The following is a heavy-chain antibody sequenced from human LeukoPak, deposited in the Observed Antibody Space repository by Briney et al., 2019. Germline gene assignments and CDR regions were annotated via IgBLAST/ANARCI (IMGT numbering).Heavy chain of an antibody. V-gene: IGHV4-34*01. CDR2: INHSGST. Sequence: SETLSLTCAVYGGSFSGYYWSWIRQPPGKGLEWIGEINHSGSTNYNPSLKSRVTISVDTSKNQFSLKLSSVTAADTAVYYCAVAVAGPPTPYYYYGMDVWGQGTTVTVSS. J-gene: IGHJ6*02. CDR3: AVAVAGPPTPYYYYGMDV. D-gene: IGHD6-19*01. CDR1: GGSFSGYY.